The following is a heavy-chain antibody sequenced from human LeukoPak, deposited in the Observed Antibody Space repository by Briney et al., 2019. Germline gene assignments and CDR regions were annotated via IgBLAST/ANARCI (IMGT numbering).Heavy chain of an antibody. Sequence: GGSLRLSCAASGFVFSSYEMNWVRQAPGKGLEWVSYISSSGSTIYYADSVKGRFTISRDNAKNSLYLQMNSLRAEDTAVYYCARTPPGLVWDWNTVTYYFDYWGQGTLVTVSS. CDR2: ISSSGSTI. CDR1: GFVFSSYE. D-gene: IGHD1/OR15-1a*01. CDR3: ARTPPGLVWDWNTVTYYFDY. J-gene: IGHJ4*02. V-gene: IGHV3-48*03.